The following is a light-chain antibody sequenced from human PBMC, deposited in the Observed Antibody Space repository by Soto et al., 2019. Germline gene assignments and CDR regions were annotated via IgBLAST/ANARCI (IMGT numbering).Light chain of an antibody. V-gene: IGKV3-15*01. CDR2: GAS. CDR1: QSVTSS. CDR3: QQYISWPRT. J-gene: IGKJ1*01. Sequence: EIVMTQSPATLSMSPGERVTLTCRASQSVTSSLAWYQQKPGQAPRLLISGASARATDIPTRFSGSGSGTEFTLTINSLQSEDFAVYFCQQYISWPRTFGQGTKVDI.